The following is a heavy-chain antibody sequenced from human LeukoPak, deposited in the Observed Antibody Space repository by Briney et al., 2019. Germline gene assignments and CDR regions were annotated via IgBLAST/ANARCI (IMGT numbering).Heavy chain of an antibody. V-gene: IGHV4-59*01. Sequence: PSETLSLTCTVSGGSISSYYWSWIRQPPGKGLEWIGYIYYSGSTNYNPSLKSRVTISVDTSKNQFSLKLSSVTAADTAVYYCARRRRWLQLGYYYYYMDIWGKGTTVTVSS. CDR1: GGSISSYY. D-gene: IGHD5-24*01. CDR2: IYYSGST. CDR3: ARRRRWLQLGYYYYYMDI. J-gene: IGHJ6*03.